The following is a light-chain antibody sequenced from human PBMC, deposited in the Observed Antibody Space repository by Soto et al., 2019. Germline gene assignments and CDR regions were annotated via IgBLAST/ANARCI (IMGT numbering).Light chain of an antibody. CDR2: GAS. CDR3: QQRDKWPRT. J-gene: IGKJ2*01. Sequence: EIVLTQSPATLSLSPGERATLSCRASQSVGSYLAWYQHKPGQAPRRLIYGASNRATDIPSRFSGRGSGTDFTLTLSSLESGDSAVYYCQQRDKWPRTFGQGTKLEIK. CDR1: QSVGSY. V-gene: IGKV3-11*01.